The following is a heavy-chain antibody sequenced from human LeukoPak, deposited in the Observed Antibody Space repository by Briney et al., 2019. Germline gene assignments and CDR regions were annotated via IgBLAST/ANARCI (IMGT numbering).Heavy chain of an antibody. J-gene: IGHJ4*02. V-gene: IGHV1-46*01. D-gene: IGHD4-23*01. CDR2: INPSGGST. CDR1: GYTFTSYY. CDR3: ARFSSAYGDNSGFDY. Sequence: ASVKVSCKASGYTFTSYYMHWVRQAPGQGLEWMGIINPSGGSTSYAQKFQGRVTMTRDTSTSTVYMELSSLRSEDTAVYYCARFSSAYGDNSGFDYWGQGTLVTVSS.